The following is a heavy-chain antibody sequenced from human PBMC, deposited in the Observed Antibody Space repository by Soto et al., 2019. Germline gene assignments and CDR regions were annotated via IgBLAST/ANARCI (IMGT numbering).Heavy chain of an antibody. D-gene: IGHD2-2*01. CDR2: IYYSGST. CDR1: GGSISSSSYY. V-gene: IGHV4-39*01. Sequence: QLQLQESGPGLVKPSETLSLTCTVSGGSISSSSYYWGWIRQPPGKGLERIGSIYYSGSTYYNPFRKRRVTISVDTSKNQFSLKLSSVTAADTAVYYCARLYCSSTSCYVNYWGQGTLVTVSS. J-gene: IGHJ4*02. CDR3: ARLYCSSTSCYVNY.